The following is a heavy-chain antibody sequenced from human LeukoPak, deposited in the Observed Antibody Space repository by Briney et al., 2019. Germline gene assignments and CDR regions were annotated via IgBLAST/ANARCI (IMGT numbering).Heavy chain of an antibody. Sequence: SETLTLTCTVSGGSISGYYWSWIRQPAGKGLEWIGRVYTSGSTNYNPSLESRVTMSIETSKNQFSLNLRSVTAADTAVYYCAKSPSGRGGYNWFDPWGQGTLVTVSS. V-gene: IGHV4-4*07. D-gene: IGHD3-16*01. J-gene: IGHJ5*02. CDR3: AKSPSGRGGYNWFDP. CDR1: GGSISGYY. CDR2: VYTSGST.